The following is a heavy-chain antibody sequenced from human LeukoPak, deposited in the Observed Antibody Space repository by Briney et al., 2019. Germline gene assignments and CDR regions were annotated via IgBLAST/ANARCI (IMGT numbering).Heavy chain of an antibody. CDR2: INHSGST. CDR1: SGSFSGYY. J-gene: IGHJ6*02. D-gene: IGHD2-15*01. V-gene: IGHV4-34*01. CDR3: ARDVYCSGGSCRYYYYGMDV. Sequence: SETLSLTCAVYSGSFSGYYWSWIRQPPGKGLEWIGEINHSGSTNYNPSLKSRVTISVDTSKNQFSLKLSSVTAADTAVYYCARDVYCSGGSCRYYYYGMDVWGQGTTVTVSS.